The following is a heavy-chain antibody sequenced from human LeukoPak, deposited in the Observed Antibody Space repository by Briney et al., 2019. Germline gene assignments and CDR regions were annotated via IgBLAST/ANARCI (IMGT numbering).Heavy chain of an antibody. CDR3: ARRSPFCRIKGDGTCYSDY. V-gene: IGHV5-51*01. Sequence: GESLKISCKGSGYSFASYWIGWVRQMSGKGLEWMGIIYPGDSDTRYSPSFQGQVTISADKSISTAYLRWSSLKASDTAMYYCARRSPFCRIKGDGTCYSDYWGQGTLVTVSS. CDR2: IYPGDSDT. D-gene: IGHD2-15*01. J-gene: IGHJ4*02. CDR1: GYSFASYW.